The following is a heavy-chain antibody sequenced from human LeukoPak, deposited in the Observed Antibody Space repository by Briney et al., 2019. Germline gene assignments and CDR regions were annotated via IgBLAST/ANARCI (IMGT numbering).Heavy chain of an antibody. V-gene: IGHV5-51*01. CDR2: IYPGDSDT. J-gene: IGHJ2*01. D-gene: IGHD2-21*02. CDR3: ARVVTAADWYFDL. CDR1: GYSFTSYW. Sequence: GESLKISCKGSGYSFTSYWIGWVRQMPGQGLEWMGIIYPGDSDTRYSPSFQGQVTISADKSISTAYLQWSSLKASDTAMYYCARVVTAADWYFDLWGRGTLVTVSS.